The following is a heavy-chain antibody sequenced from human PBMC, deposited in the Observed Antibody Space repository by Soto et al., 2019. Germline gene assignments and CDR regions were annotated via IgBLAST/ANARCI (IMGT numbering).Heavy chain of an antibody. D-gene: IGHD1-26*01. CDR3: VGLIGNSWLDF. V-gene: IGHV6-1*01. CDR2: PYYRSKWYN. Sequence: SQTLSLTCAISGDSVSSSSVTWNWIRQSPSRGLEWLGRPYYRSKWYNDYAESVKSRITINPDPSKNQFSLHLNSVTPEDTAVFYCVGLIGNSWLDFWGQGTLVPVSS. J-gene: IGHJ5*01. CDR1: GDSVSSSSVT.